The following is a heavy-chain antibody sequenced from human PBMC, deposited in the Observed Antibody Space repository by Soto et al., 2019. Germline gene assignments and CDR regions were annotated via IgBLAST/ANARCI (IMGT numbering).Heavy chain of an antibody. CDR1: GGSLSTNS. Sequence: GASVKVSCKASGGSLSTNSISWVRQAPGQGLEWMGGTGSGTGPGNHAQKFQGRLTVTADKSTSTVYMELTNLSSEDTAVYYCARRHSGGFFRFFDSWGQGTLVTVSS. D-gene: IGHD2-15*01. CDR2: TGSGTGPG. J-gene: IGHJ4*02. V-gene: IGHV1-69*06. CDR3: ARRHSGGFFRFFDS.